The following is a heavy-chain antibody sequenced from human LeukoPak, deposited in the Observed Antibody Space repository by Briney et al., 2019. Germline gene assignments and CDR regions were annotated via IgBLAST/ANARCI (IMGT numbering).Heavy chain of an antibody. D-gene: IGHD1-26*01. Sequence: PSETLSLTCSVSGYSISSGYYWGWIRQPPGKGLEWIGSISHRGTTYYTPSLKSRVIISVDTSNNRFSLRLRSVTATDTAVYYCAREGSRSVDYWGQGTLVTVSS. CDR1: GYSISSGYY. J-gene: IGHJ4*02. CDR3: AREGSRSVDY. CDR2: ISHRGTT. V-gene: IGHV4-38-2*02.